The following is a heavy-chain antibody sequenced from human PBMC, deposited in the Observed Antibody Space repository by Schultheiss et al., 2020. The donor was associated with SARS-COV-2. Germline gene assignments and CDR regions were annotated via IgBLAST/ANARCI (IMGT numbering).Heavy chain of an antibody. J-gene: IGHJ4*02. CDR1: GGSISSYY. CDR3: ARGPPYYDFWSGEPRFDY. CDR2: IYHSGST. Sequence: SETLSLTCTVSGGSISSYYWSWIRQPPGKGLEWIGSIYHSGSTYYNPSLKSRVTISVDTSKNQFSLKLSSVTAADTAVYYCARGPPYYDFWSGEPRFDYWGQGTLVTVSS. D-gene: IGHD3-3*01. V-gene: IGHV4-59*12.